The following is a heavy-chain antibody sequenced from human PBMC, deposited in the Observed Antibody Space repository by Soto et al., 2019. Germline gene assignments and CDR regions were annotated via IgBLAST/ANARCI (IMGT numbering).Heavy chain of an antibody. V-gene: IGHV3-23*01. Sequence: EAQLLESGGGLVQPGGSLRLSCAASGFTFSSYAMNWVRQAPGKGLEWVSAISSSGDRTYYADSVKGRFTISRDNSKNTPYLPVNSLRADDTAVYYCAKSDLYCSGTSCYVFDFWGQGTLVTVSS. CDR3: AKSDLYCSGTSCYVFDF. CDR1: GFTFSSYA. D-gene: IGHD2-2*01. CDR2: ISSSGDRT. J-gene: IGHJ4*02.